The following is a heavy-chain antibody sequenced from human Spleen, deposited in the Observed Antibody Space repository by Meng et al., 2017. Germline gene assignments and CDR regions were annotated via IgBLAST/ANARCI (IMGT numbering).Heavy chain of an antibody. CDR1: GGIFSNYV. J-gene: IGHJ4*02. V-gene: IGHV1-69*05. CDR2: INAVFGTT. Sequence: SVKVSCKALGGIFSNYVIGWVRQAPGQGLEWMGGINAVFGTTDYAQKFQGRVTITTDESTSTVYMELTRLTSEDTAVYFCARKAGNCISTTCYSLDYWGQGTLVTVSS. CDR3: ARKAGNCISTTCYSLDY. D-gene: IGHD2-2*01.